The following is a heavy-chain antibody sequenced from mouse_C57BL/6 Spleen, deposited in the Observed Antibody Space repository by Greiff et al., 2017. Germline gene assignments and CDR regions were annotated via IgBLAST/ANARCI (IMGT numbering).Heavy chain of an antibody. CDR3: ARDDSNYGYYFDY. CDR2: ISDGGSYT. J-gene: IGHJ2*01. D-gene: IGHD2-5*01. V-gene: IGHV5-4*01. Sequence: EVHLVESGGGLVKPGGSLKLSCAASGFTFSSYAMSWVRQTPEKRLEWVATISDGGSYTYYPDNVKGRFTISRDNAKNNLYLQMSHLKSEDTAMYYCARDDSNYGYYFDYWGQGTTLTVSS. CDR1: GFTFSSYA.